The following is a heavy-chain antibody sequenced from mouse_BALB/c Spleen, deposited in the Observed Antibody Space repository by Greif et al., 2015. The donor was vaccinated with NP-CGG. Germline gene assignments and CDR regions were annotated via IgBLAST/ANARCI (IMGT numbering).Heavy chain of an antibody. CDR3: GRTYDYDGVYFDF. Sequence: EVQGVESGPELVKPGASVKISCKASGYSFTGYFMNWVKQSHGKSLEWIGRINPYNGDTFYNQKFKGKATLTVDKSPSTAHVGLLILTSEVFAVYYCGRTYDYDGVYFDFWGRGTALIVAS. CDR2: INPYNGDT. V-gene: IGHV1-37*01. J-gene: IGHJ2*01. CDR1: GYSFTGYF. D-gene: IGHD2-4*01.